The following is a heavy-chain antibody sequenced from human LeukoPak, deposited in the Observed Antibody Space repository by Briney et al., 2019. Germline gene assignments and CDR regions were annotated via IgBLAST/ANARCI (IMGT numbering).Heavy chain of an antibody. Sequence: PGGSLRLSCAASGFTFSSYSMNWVRQAPGKGLEWVSSISSSSSYIYYADSVKGRFTISRDNAKNSLYLQMNSLRAEDTAVYYCARASTADFFFDYWGQGTLVTVSS. CDR2: ISSSSSYI. J-gene: IGHJ4*02. D-gene: IGHD3/OR15-3a*01. CDR1: GFTFSSYS. CDR3: ARASTADFFFDY. V-gene: IGHV3-21*01.